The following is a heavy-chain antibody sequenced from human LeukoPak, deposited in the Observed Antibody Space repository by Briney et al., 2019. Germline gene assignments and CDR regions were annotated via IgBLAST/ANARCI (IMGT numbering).Heavy chain of an antibody. D-gene: IGHD3-10*01. J-gene: IGHJ6*02. CDR1: GFTFSSYE. CDR2: ISSSGSTI. V-gene: IGHV3-48*03. Sequence: PGGSLRLSCAASGFTFSSYEMNWVRQAPGKGLEWVSYISSSGSTIYYADSVKGRFTISRDNAKNSLYLQMNSLRAEDTAVYYCARDHITMIRGVSYYYYGMDVWGQGTTVTVSS. CDR3: ARDHITMIRGVSYYYYGMDV.